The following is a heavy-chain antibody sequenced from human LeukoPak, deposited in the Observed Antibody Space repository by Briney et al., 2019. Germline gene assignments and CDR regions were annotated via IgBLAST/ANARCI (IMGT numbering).Heavy chain of an antibody. Sequence: GGSLRISCAASGFTFRSYDIHWVRQAPGTGLEWVAFIRFDGSNKYYADSVKGRFTISRDNSKNTLYLQMNSLRAEDTAVYYCAKVGGIAVATYYYMDVWGKGTTVTVSS. D-gene: IGHD6-19*01. J-gene: IGHJ6*03. CDR1: GFTFRSYD. V-gene: IGHV3-30*02. CDR2: IRFDGSNK. CDR3: AKVGGIAVATYYYMDV.